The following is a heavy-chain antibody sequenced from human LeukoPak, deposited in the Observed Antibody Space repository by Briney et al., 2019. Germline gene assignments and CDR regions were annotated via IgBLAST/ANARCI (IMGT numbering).Heavy chain of an antibody. D-gene: IGHD3-9*01. V-gene: IGHV4-39*01. J-gene: IGHJ6*02. CDR2: IYHSGST. CDR1: GGSISSSSHY. CDR3: ARVRMTGYYNYYYYGMDV. Sequence: PSETLSLTCNVSGGSISSSSHYWGWIRQPPGKGLEWIGSIYHSGSTYYNPSLKSRVTISVDTSKNQFSLKSSSVTAADTAVFYCARVRMTGYYNYYYYGMDVWGQGTTVTVSS.